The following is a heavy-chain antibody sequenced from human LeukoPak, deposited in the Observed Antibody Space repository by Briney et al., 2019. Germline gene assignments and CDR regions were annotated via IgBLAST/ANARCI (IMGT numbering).Heavy chain of an antibody. CDR3: ARYSNIGYCSSTSCYYFDY. Sequence: GGSLRLSCEASGLTFSRDWMGWVRQAPGKGLEWVANIRQDGGETYYGDSVKGRFIISRDNAKNSLFLQMNRLRAEDTAVYYCARYSNIGYCSSTSCYYFDYWGQGTLVTVSS. CDR1: GLTFSRDW. J-gene: IGHJ4*02. D-gene: IGHD2-2*01. CDR2: IRQDGGET. V-gene: IGHV3-7*01.